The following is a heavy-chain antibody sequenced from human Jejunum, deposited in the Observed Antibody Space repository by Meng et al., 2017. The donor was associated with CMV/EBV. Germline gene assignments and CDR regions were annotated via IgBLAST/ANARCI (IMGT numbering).Heavy chain of an antibody. D-gene: IGHD3-3*01. V-gene: IGHV3-23*01. CDR2: FSRSISRP. CDR3: AILPASTVFGLAFDS. J-gene: IGHJ4*02. Sequence: SAVPSIIYAMSYLRKAPGKLPHVLPVFSRSISRPDYASFVPSLFTISRDDSLNTLCMHMNSFTGEDTAVYYCAILPASTVFGLAFDSWGQGTLVTVSS. CDR1: AVPSIIYA.